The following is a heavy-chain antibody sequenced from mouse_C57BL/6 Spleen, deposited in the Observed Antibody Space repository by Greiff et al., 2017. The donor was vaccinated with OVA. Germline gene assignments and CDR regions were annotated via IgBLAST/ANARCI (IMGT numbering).Heavy chain of an antibody. V-gene: IGHV1-5*01. CDR1: GYTFTSYW. CDR2: IYPGNSDT. J-gene: IGHJ2*01. CDR3: TTYYSNYVDY. Sequence: EVQLQQSGPVLARPGASVKMSCKTSGYTFTSYWMHWVKQRPGQGLEWIGAIYPGNSDTSYNQKFKGKAKRTAVTSASTAYMELSSLTNEDSAVYYCTTYYSNYVDYWGQGTTLTVSS. D-gene: IGHD2-5*01.